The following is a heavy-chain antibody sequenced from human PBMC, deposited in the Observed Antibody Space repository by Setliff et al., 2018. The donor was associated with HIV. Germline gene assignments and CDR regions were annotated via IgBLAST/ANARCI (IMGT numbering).Heavy chain of an antibody. V-gene: IGHV3-7*01. CDR2: IKQDGSEK. D-gene: IGHD6-19*01. J-gene: IGHJ4*02. CDR1: GFSFSSYW. Sequence: PGGSLRLSCEASGFSFSSYWMSWVRQAPGKGLEWVANIKQDGSEKHYMDSVKGRFTISRDNAKNSLYLQMNSLRAEDTAVYYCARDPGSGWYVNRYLDYWGQGTLVTVSS. CDR3: ARDPGSGWYVNRYLDY.